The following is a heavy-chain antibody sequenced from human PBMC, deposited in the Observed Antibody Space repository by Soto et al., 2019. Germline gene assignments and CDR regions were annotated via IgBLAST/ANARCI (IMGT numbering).Heavy chain of an antibody. Sequence: QVQLVQSGAEVMQPGSSVKVSCKPSGGTLTNFINYPINWVRQSPGQGLEWMGGIVPNIGTVNYAQKFQGRGTNNGDKSTGTVYMELSSLRSDDSALYYCARRNTAGFLRYFDNWGQGTLVTVSS. CDR2: IVPNIGTV. V-gene: IGHV1-69*06. CDR1: GGTLTNFINYP. CDR3: ARRNTAGFLRYFDN. D-gene: IGHD6-19*01. J-gene: IGHJ4*02.